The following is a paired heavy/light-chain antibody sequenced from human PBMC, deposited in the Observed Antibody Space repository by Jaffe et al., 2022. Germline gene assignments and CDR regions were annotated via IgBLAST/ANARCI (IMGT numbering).Light chain of an antibody. J-gene: IGLJ3*02. CDR3: ATWDDSLLGVV. CDR1: SSNIGSNP. CDR2: SNN. V-gene: IGLV1-44*01. Sequence: QSVLTQPPSASGSPGQRVTISCSGSSSNIGSNPVSWYQHLPGTAPKLLIYSNNQRPSGVPDRFSGSKSGTSASLAISGLQSDNEADYYCATWDDSLLGVVFGGGTKLTVL.
Heavy chain of an antibody. CDR2: ISSDETNI. D-gene: IGHD3-10*01. Sequence: EVQLVESGGGLIQPGGSLRLSCAASGFTFSSDWMHWVRLAPGKGLEWVSRISSDETNIFYADSVRGRFTISRDNAKSTLYLQMNSLRVEDTAVYYCARNVYGYYGSGPDYWGQGTLVTVSS. V-gene: IGHV3-74*01. CDR1: GFTFSSDW. J-gene: IGHJ4*02. CDR3: ARNVYGYYGSGPDY.